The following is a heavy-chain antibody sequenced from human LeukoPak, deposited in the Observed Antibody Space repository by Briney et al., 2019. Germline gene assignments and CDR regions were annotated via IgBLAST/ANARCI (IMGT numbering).Heavy chain of an antibody. Sequence: GGSLRLSCAASGFTFSDYYMSWICQAPGKGLEWVSYISSSGSTIYYADSVKGRFTISRDNSKNTLYLQMNSLRAEDTAVYYCAKGSYYCSSTSCYTREFDYWGQGTLVTVSS. J-gene: IGHJ4*02. CDR1: GFTFSDYY. D-gene: IGHD2-2*02. CDR2: ISSSGSTI. V-gene: IGHV3-11*01. CDR3: AKGSYYCSSTSCYTREFDY.